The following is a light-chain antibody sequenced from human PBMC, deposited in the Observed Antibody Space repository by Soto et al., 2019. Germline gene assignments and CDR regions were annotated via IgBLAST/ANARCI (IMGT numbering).Light chain of an antibody. CDR2: EVS. V-gene: IGLV2-14*01. J-gene: IGLJ1*01. CDR1: SSDVGGYNY. CDR3: GSYASNIYV. Sequence: QSVLTQPASVSGSPGQSITISCTGTSSDVGGYNYVSWYQQHPGKAPKLMIYEVSNRPSGVSNRFSGPKSGNTASLTISGLQAEDEADYYCGSYASNIYVFGTGTRSPS.